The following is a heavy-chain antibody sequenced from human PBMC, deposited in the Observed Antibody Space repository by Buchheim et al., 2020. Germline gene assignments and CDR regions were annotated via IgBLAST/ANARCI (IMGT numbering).Heavy chain of an antibody. Sequence: EVQLVESGGGLVQPGGSLRLSCAASGFTFSSYAMSWVRQAPGKGLEWVSAISGSGGSTYYADSVKGRFTISRDNSKNKQHLQMNSLRAEDTAVYYCAKDGRPYYDILTGYSVIPPDYWGQGTL. CDR2: ISGSGGST. J-gene: IGHJ4*02. D-gene: IGHD3-9*01. CDR3: AKDGRPYYDILTGYSVIPPDY. V-gene: IGHV3-23*04. CDR1: GFTFSSYA.